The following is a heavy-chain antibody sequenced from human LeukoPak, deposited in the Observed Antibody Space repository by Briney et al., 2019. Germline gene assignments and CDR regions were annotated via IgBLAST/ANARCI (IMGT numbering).Heavy chain of an antibody. CDR2: IYYSGST. CDR3: ASSQWVVPGSH. D-gene: IGHD6-19*01. CDR1: GGSLNSYY. Sequence: SETLSLTCTVSGGSLNSYYWSWIRQSPGKGLEWIGYIYYSGSTDYNPSLKSRVTISVDTSKNQFSLKLTSVTAADTAVYYCASSQWVVPGSHWGQGALVIVSS. V-gene: IGHV4-59*08. J-gene: IGHJ4*02.